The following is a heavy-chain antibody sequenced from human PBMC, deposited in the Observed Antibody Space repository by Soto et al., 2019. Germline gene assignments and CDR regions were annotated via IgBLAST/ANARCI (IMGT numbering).Heavy chain of an antibody. CDR3: AKALGQTAMAS. CDR2: IHHSGST. CDR1: HDSVSSGCY. Sequence: SETLSRTCAVSHDSVSSGCYWAWIRQPPGKGLEWIGSIHHSGSTYYNPSLKSRVTILVDSSKNQFSLKLRSVTAADTAVYYCAKALGQTAMASWGKGTQVTVSS. D-gene: IGHD5-18*01. J-gene: IGHJ4*02. V-gene: IGHV4-38-2*01.